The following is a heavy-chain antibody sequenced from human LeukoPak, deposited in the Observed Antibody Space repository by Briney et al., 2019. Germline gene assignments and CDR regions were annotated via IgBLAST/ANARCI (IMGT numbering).Heavy chain of an antibody. Sequence: GGSLRLSCSASGFTFTSYSMHWVRQAPGRGLEWVSSISSTSSYICYADSVKGRFTISRDNAKNSLYLQMNSLRAEDTAAYYCARGLCGGDCYSDWGQGTLVTVSS. CDR1: GFTFTSYS. CDR2: ISSTSSYI. D-gene: IGHD2-21*02. CDR3: ARGLCGGDCYSD. J-gene: IGHJ4*02. V-gene: IGHV3-21*01.